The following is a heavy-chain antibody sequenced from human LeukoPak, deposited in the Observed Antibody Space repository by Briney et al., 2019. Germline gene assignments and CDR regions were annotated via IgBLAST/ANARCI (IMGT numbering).Heavy chain of an antibody. CDR1: GGSFSGYY. V-gene: IGHV4-34*01. J-gene: IGHJ6*02. CDR3: ARGPTMAGYYYYYYGTDV. D-gene: IGHD3-10*01. CDR2: INHSGST. Sequence: SETLSLTCAVYGGSFSGYYWSWIRQPPGKGLEWIGEINHSGSTNYNPSLKSRVTISVDTSKNQFSLKLSSVTAADTAVYYCARGPTMAGYYYYYYGTDVWGQGTTVTVSS.